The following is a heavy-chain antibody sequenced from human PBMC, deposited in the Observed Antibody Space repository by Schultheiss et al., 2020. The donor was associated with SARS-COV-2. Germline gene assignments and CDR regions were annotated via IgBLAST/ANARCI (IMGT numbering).Heavy chain of an antibody. Sequence: SETLSLTCTVSYGSISGYYWSWIRQPPGKGLEWIGYIYYSGSTNYNPSLKSRVTISVDTSKNQFSLKLSSVTAADTAVYYCARVGSGMATTDYFDYWGQGTLVTVSS. CDR3: ARVGSGMATTDYFDY. CDR1: YGSISGYY. D-gene: IGHD5-24*01. CDR2: IYYSGST. J-gene: IGHJ4*02. V-gene: IGHV4-59*01.